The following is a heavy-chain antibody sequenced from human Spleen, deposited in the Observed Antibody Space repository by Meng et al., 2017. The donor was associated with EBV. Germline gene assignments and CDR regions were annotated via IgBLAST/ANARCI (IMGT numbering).Heavy chain of an antibody. CDR3: ARAEWSAPYYFDY. Sequence: VGLWVSGHAEGRLTRPLARTCDSSGGYISSGNDYCRWIRPPAGKGLEWIGYISNSGSTYYTPSLKSRVTISVDTSENQFSLKLSSVTAADTAVYFCARAEWSAPYYFDYWGQGTLVTVSS. CDR1: GGYISSGNDY. V-gene: IGHV4-30-4*01. D-gene: IGHD3-3*01. CDR2: ISNSGST. J-gene: IGHJ4*02.